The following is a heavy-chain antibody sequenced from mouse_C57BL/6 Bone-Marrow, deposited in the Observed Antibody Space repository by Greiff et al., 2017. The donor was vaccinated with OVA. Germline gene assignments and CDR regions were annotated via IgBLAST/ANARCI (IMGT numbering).Heavy chain of an antibody. D-gene: IGHD2-2*01. V-gene: IGHV14-3*01. CDR2: LDPANGNT. CDR3: ARDSMVTPWFAD. J-gene: IGHJ3*01. CDR1: GFNIKNTY. Sequence: VQLQQSVAELVRPGASVKLSCTASGFNIKNTYMHWVKQRPEQGLEWIGRLDPANGNTKYAPQFQGKATITADTSSNTAYLQLSSLTSEDTAIYSCARDSMVTPWFADWGQGTLVTVSA.